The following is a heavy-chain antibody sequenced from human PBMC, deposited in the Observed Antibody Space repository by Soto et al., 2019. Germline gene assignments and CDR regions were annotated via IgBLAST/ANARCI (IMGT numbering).Heavy chain of an antibody. V-gene: IGHV3-23*01. CDR1: GLSFSDNA. J-gene: IGHJ6*02. CDR2: ISAGSSDT. CDR3: AQVPGARNYYFYGMDV. Sequence: GGSLRLSCAASGLSFSDNAMSWVRQAPGKGLEWVSTISAGSSDTFYADSVKGRFTISRDNSKNTLFLQMNSVRVDDTAVYYCAQVPGARNYYFYGMDVWGQGTTVTVSS.